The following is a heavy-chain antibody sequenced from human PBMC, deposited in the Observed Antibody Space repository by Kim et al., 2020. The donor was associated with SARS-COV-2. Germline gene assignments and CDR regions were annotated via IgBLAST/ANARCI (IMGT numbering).Heavy chain of an antibody. CDR3: ARGGCGGDCYYYYYYGMDV. CDR2: IGAYNGNT. D-gene: IGHD2-21*02. Sequence: ASVKVSCKASGYTFTSYGISWVRQAPGQGLEWMGWIGAYNGNTNYAQKLQGRVTMTTDTSTSTAYMELRSLRSDDTAVYYCARGGCGGDCYYYYYYGMDVWGQGTTVTVSS. J-gene: IGHJ6*02. V-gene: IGHV1-18*04. CDR1: GYTFTSYG.